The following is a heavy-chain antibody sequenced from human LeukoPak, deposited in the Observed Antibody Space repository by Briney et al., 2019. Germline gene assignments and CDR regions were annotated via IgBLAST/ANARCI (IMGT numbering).Heavy chain of an antibody. J-gene: IGHJ5*02. V-gene: IGHV4-39*01. D-gene: IGHD2-21*02. CDR3: ARLETSVTEHNWFDP. Sequence: PSETLSLTCTVSGASISSSAYYWGWIRQPPGKGLEWIGSIGGSNYYRGSTYYNPSLKSRVTIHVGTSKDQFSLKLSSVTAADTAVYYCARLETSVTEHNWFDPWGQGTLVTVSS. CDR2: IGGSNYYRGST. CDR1: GASISSSAYY.